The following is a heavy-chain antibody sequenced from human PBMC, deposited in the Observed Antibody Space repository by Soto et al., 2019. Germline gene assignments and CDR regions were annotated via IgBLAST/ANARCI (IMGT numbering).Heavy chain of an antibody. D-gene: IGHD3-10*01. CDR2: MSYDGSDE. CDR1: GFTFSDYG. Sequence: QVQLVESGGGVVQPGRSLRLSCAASGFTFSDYGMHWVRQAPGKGLEWVAVMSYDGSDEYYADSVKGRFSISRDNSKNTLYLQMSSLRPEDTARYYCAKGGIWFGEWGDYWGQGALVTVSS. J-gene: IGHJ4*02. V-gene: IGHV3-30*18. CDR3: AKGGIWFGEWGDY.